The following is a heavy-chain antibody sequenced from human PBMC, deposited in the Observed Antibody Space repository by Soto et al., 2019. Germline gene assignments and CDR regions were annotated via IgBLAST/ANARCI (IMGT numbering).Heavy chain of an antibody. Sequence: QVQLVESGGGLAKPGGSLRLACAASGFSFGDSYMSWVRQAPGKGLEWLSYISGGSSYTNYADSVKGRFTISRDNAKRSRYLEMTSLRADDTAVYYCAITIVAASGYYFDHWGQGNVVTVSS. CDR1: GFSFGDSY. CDR2: ISGGSSYT. V-gene: IGHV3-11*06. J-gene: IGHJ4*02. CDR3: AITIVAASGYYFDH. D-gene: IGHD2-21*01.